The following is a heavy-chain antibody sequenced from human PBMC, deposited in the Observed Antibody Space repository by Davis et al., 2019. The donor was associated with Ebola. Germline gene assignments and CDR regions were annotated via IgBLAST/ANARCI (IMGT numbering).Heavy chain of an antibody. V-gene: IGHV3-7*01. CDR2: IKQDGSEK. J-gene: IGHJ5*02. CDR1: GFTSSSYA. Sequence: PGGSLRLSCAASGFTSSSYAMSWVRQAPGKGLEWVANIKQDGSEKYFVDSVEGRFTISRDNAKNSLYLQMNSLRAEDTAVYYCARGRFYCSSTNCYWFDHWGQGTLVTVSS. CDR3: ARGRFYCSSTNCYWFDH. D-gene: IGHD2-2*01.